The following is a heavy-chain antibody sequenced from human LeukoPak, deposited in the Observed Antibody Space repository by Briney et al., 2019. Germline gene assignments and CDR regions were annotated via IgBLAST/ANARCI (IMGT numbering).Heavy chain of an antibody. J-gene: IGHJ4*02. V-gene: IGHV4-31*03. CDR1: GGSISSGGYY. CDR2: IYYSGST. Sequence: SETLSLTCTVSGGSISSGGYYWSWIRQHPGKGLEWIGYIYYSGSTYYNPSLKSRVTISVDTSKNQFSLKLSSVTAADTAVYYCARAPYYYDSSGYSGPLDYWGQGTLVTVS. CDR3: ARAPYYYDSSGYSGPLDY. D-gene: IGHD3-22*01.